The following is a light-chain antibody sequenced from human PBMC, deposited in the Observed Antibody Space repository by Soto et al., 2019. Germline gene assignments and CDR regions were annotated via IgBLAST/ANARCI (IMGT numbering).Light chain of an antibody. CDR2: EVS. V-gene: IGLV2-8*01. Sequence: QPVLTQPPSASGSPGQSVTISCTGTSSDVGGYNYVSWYQQHPGKAPKLMIYEVSKRPSGVPDRFSGSKSGNTASLTVSGLQAEDEADYYCSSYAGSIYVFGTGTKVTVL. CDR1: SSDVGGYNY. J-gene: IGLJ1*01. CDR3: SSYAGSIYV.